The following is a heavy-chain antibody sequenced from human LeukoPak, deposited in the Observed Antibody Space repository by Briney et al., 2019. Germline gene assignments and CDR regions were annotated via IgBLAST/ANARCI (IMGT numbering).Heavy chain of an antibody. J-gene: IGHJ3*02. CDR3: ARQDLAAARDAFDI. CDR2: INHSGST. CDR1: GGSFSGYY. Sequence: SETLSLTCAVYGGSFSGYYWSWIRQPPGKGLEWIGEINHSGSTNYNPSLKSRVTISVDTSKIQFSLKLSSVTAADTAVYYCARQDLAAARDAFDIWGQGTMVTVSS. V-gene: IGHV4-34*01. D-gene: IGHD6-13*01.